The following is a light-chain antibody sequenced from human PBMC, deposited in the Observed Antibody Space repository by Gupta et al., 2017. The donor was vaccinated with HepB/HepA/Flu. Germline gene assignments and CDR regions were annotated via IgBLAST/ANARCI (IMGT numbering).Light chain of an antibody. V-gene: IGKV3-20*01. CDR3: HYYDGFSAWT. J-gene: IGKJ1*01. CDR1: QSVSGTY. Sequence: EMELTQSPGTLSLSPGERATLSCRASQSVSGTYLAWYQQKLGQAPRLLIYGISYSAAATPDRFFSSGSWTDYSLIISRLETDDVVVVFCHYYDGFSAWTFGLGTTVEI. CDR2: GIS.